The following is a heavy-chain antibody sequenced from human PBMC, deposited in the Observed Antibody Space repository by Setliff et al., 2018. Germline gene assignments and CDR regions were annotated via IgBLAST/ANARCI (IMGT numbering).Heavy chain of an antibody. D-gene: IGHD1-1*01. CDR1: GYTFTSYA. CDR2: ISAYNGNT. V-gene: IGHV1-18*01. CDR3: ARGDGTTHPSDY. Sequence: ASVKVSCKASGYTFTSYAMNWVRQAPGQGLEWMGWISAYNGNTNYAQKLQGRVTMTRDTSTSTVYMELSSLRSEDTAVYYCARGDGTTHPSDYWGQGTMVTVSS. J-gene: IGHJ4*02.